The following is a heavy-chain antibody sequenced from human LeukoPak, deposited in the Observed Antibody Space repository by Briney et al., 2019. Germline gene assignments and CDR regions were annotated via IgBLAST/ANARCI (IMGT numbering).Heavy chain of an antibody. J-gene: IGHJ4*02. D-gene: IGHD6-13*01. CDR3: AGDSSSWSLASVY. Sequence: SQTLSLTCTVSGGSISSGGYYWSWIRQHPGKGLEWIGYNYYSGSTYYNPSLKSRVTISVDTSKNQFSLKLSSVTAADTAVYYCAGDSSSWSLASVYWGQGTLVTVSS. CDR2: NYYSGST. CDR1: GGSISSGGYY. V-gene: IGHV4-31*03.